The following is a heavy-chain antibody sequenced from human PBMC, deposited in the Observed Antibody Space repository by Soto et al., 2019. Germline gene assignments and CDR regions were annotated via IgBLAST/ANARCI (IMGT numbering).Heavy chain of an antibody. CDR2: INSDGSST. J-gene: IGHJ4*02. CDR1: GFTFSSYW. CDR3: AKGKATVTTGLDN. D-gene: IGHD4-17*01. Sequence: PGGSLRLSCAASGFTFSSYWMHWVRQAPGKGLVWVSRINSDGSSTSYADSVKGRFTISRDNAKNTLYLQMNSLRAEDTAVYYCAKGKATVTTGLDNWGQGTLVTVSS. V-gene: IGHV3-74*01.